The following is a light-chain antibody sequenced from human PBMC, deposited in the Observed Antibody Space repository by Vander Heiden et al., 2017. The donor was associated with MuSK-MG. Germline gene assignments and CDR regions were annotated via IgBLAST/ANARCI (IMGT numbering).Light chain of an antibody. CDR3: QQYNNWPPWT. V-gene: IGKV3-15*01. CDR2: GAS. J-gene: IGKJ1*01. CDR1: QSVSSS. Sequence: EIVMTQSPATLSVSPGERATLSCRASQSVSSSLAWYQQKPGQAPRLLIYGASTRATSIPARFSGSGSGTEFTLTISSRQSEDFAVYYCQQYNNWPPWTFGQGTKVEIK.